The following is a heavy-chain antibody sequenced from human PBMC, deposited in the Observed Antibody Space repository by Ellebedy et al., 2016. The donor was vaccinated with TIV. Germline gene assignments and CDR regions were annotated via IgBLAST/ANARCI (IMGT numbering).Heavy chain of an antibody. V-gene: IGHV3-21*01. J-gene: IGHJ4*02. D-gene: IGHD5-24*01. Sequence: PGGSLRLSCAASEFTFSSYSMNWVRQAPGKGLEWVSSISSSSSYIYYADSVKGRFTISRDNAKNSLYLQMNSLRAEDTAVYYCAREIRDGYNWGLDYWGQGTLVTVSS. CDR1: EFTFSSYS. CDR3: AREIRDGYNWGLDY. CDR2: ISSSSSYI.